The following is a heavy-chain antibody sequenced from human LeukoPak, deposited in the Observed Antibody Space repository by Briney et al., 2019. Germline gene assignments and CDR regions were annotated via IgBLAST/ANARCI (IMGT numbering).Heavy chain of an antibody. CDR1: GFTFSSYS. J-gene: IGHJ5*02. CDR2: ISSSSSTI. CDR3: ASKEYYYDSSGPPT. Sequence: PGGFLRLSCAASGFTFSSYSMYWVRQAPGKGLEWVSYISSSSSTIYYADSVKGRFTISRDNAKNSLYLQMNSLRAEDTAVYYCASKEYYYDSSGPPTWGQGTLVTVSS. D-gene: IGHD3-22*01. V-gene: IGHV3-48*04.